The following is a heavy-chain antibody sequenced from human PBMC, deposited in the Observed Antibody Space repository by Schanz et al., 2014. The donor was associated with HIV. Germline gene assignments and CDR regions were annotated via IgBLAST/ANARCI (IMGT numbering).Heavy chain of an antibody. D-gene: IGHD4-4*01. J-gene: IGHJ5*02. CDR3: AREKTTLNWFDP. Sequence: QVQLVQSGAEVKEPGASVKVSCKPYGHIFTGYLIHWVRQAPGQGLEWMGWINPNSGATDSAQKFQGRVTMTRDTSISTAFMELSSLRSDDTAVYYCAREKTTLNWFDPWGQGTLVTVSS. CDR2: INPNSGAT. CDR1: GHIFTGYL. V-gene: IGHV1-2*02.